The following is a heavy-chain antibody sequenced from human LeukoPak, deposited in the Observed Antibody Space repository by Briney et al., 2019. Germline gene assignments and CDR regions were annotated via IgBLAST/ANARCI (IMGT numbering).Heavy chain of an antibody. Sequence: PSETLSLTFTVSGGSISSYYWSCLRQPPGMGLEWIGYIYYSGSTNYNPSLKSRVTISVDTSKNQFSLKLSSVTAADTAVYYCASNGRYSSGWYGFDYWGQGTLVTVSS. CDR3: ASNGRYSSGWYGFDY. CDR1: GGSISSYY. D-gene: IGHD6-19*01. J-gene: IGHJ4*02. CDR2: IYYSGST. V-gene: IGHV4-59*01.